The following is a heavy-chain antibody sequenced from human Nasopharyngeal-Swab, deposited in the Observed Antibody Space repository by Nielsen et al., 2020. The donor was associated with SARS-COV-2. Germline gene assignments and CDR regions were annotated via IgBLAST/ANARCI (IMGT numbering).Heavy chain of an antibody. Sequence: SETLSLTCTVSGGSISSSSYYWGWIRQPPGKGLERIGSIYYSGSTYYNPSLKSRVTISVDTSKNQFSLKLSSVTAADTAVYYCARVVATMVRGVIRVAKYYFDYWGQGTLVTVSS. J-gene: IGHJ4*02. CDR1: GGSISSSSYY. CDR2: IYYSGST. V-gene: IGHV4-39*07. D-gene: IGHD3-10*01. CDR3: ARVVATMVRGVIRVAKYYFDY.